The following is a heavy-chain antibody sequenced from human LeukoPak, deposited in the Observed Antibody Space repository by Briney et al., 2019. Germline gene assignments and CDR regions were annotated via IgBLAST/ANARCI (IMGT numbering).Heavy chain of an antibody. CDR3: ARGVRWESDY. D-gene: IGHD1-26*01. V-gene: IGHV1-46*01. CDR1: GYTFTSYY. J-gene: IGHJ4*02. CDR2: INPSDSTT. Sequence: ASVKVSCKAYGYTFTSYYMHWVRQAPGQGLEWMAVINPSDSTTTYAQKFQGRATVTRDTSTTTVYMELSSLRSEDTAVYYCARGVRWESDYWGQGALVTVSS.